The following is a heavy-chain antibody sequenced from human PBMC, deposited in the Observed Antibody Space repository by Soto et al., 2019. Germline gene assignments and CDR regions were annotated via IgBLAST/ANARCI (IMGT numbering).Heavy chain of an antibody. Sequence: EVQLLESGGGLVQPGGSLRLSCAASGFTFSSYAMRWVSQAPVKGLEWVSAISGSGGSTYYADSVKGRFTISRDNSKDTLYLQMNRLRVEDTAVYYCARRGSGSYYDYWGQGTLVTVSS. D-gene: IGHD1-26*01. CDR1: GFTFSSYA. V-gene: IGHV3-23*01. CDR2: ISGSGGST. CDR3: ARRGSGSYYDY. J-gene: IGHJ4*02.